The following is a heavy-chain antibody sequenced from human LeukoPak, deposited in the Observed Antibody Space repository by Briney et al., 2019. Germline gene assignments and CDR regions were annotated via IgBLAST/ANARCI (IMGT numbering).Heavy chain of an antibody. V-gene: IGHV4-34*01. CDR3: ARYLDYGGNSRVFQH. CDR1: GGSFSGYY. Sequence: SETLSLTCAVYGGSFSGYYWSWIRQPPGKGLEWIGEINHGGSTNYNPSLKSRVTVSVDTSKNQFSPKLSSVTAADTAVYYCARYLDYGGNSRVFQHWGQGTLVTVSS. D-gene: IGHD4-23*01. J-gene: IGHJ1*01. CDR2: INHGGST.